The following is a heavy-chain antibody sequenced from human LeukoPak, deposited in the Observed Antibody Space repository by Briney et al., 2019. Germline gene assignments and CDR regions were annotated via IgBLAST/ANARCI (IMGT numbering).Heavy chain of an antibody. CDR2: AYYRSQWYN. D-gene: IGHD3-10*01. V-gene: IGHV6-1*01. Sequence: SQTLSLTCAIFGDSVSSNSGAWNWIRQSPSRGLEWLGRAYYRSQWYNDYAFSVKGRIAINADTSENHFSLQLNSVTPEDTAVYNCAREEAGTYGFQYWGQGTLVTVSS. CDR3: AREEAGTYGFQY. J-gene: IGHJ4*02. CDR1: GDSVSSNSGA.